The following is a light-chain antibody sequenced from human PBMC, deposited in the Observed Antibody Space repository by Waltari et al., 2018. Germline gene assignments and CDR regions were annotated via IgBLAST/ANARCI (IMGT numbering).Light chain of an antibody. V-gene: IGKV4-1*01. Sequence: DIVMTQSPDSLAVSLGERATINCKSSQSVLYSSNNKNYLAWYQQKPGQPPKLLIYWASTRESGVPERFSGSGSGTDFSLTITSLQAEDVAVYYCQQYYDTPYAFGQGTRLDIK. CDR3: QQYYDTPYA. J-gene: IGKJ2*01. CDR1: QSVLYSSNNKNY. CDR2: WAS.